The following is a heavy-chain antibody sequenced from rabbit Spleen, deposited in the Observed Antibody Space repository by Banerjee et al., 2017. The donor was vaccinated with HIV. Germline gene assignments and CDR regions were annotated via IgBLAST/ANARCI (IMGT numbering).Heavy chain of an antibody. D-gene: IGHD1-1*01. CDR2: INAITGKA. CDR3: ARDLDGVIGWNFIL. V-gene: IGHV1S45*01. CDR1: GSDISGYR. J-gene: IGHJ4*01. Sequence: QEPLKESGGGLVTPAGTLTLTCTASGSDISGYRIGWVRQAPGKGLEWIACINAITGKAVYASWAKGRFTFSKTSSTTVTLQMTSLTAADTATYFCARDLDGVIGWNFILWGQGTLVTVS.